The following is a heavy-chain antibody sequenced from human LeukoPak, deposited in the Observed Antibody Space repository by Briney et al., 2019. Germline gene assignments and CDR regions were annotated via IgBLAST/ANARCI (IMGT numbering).Heavy chain of an antibody. J-gene: IGHJ4*02. CDR3: AREGYSYGYLY. CDR2: INHSGST. V-gene: IGHV4-34*01. Sequence: YPSETLSLTCAVYGGSFSGYYWSWIRQPPGKGLEWIGEINHSGSTNYNPSLKSRVTISVDTSKNQFSLKRSSVTAADTAVYYCAREGYSYGYLYWGQGTLVTVSS. D-gene: IGHD5-18*01. CDR1: GGSFSGYY.